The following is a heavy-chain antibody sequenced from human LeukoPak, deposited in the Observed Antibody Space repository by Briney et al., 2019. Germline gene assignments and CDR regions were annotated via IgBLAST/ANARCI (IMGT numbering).Heavy chain of an antibody. D-gene: IGHD2-21*02. Sequence: GGSLRLSCAASGFTFSSYAMSWVRQAPGKGLEWVSAISGSGDSTYYGDSVKGRFTISRDNSKNTLYLQMNSLRAEDTAVYYCTRLSYCGGDSVCTLFDIWGQGTMVTVSS. CDR2: ISGSGDST. J-gene: IGHJ3*02. V-gene: IGHV3-23*01. CDR3: TRLSYCGGDSVCTLFDI. CDR1: GFTFSSYA.